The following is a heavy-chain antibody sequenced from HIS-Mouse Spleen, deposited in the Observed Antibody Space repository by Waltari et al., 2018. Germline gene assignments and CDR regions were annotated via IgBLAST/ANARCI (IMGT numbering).Heavy chain of an antibody. D-gene: IGHD6-19*01. CDR2: IYYSGST. Sequence: QLQLQESGPGLVKPSETLSLPCPVSGGSTSSSSYYWGWIRQPPGKGMEWIGSIYYSGSTYYNPSLKSRVTISVDTSKNQFSLKLSSVTAADTAVYYCARRRGWFDYWGQGTLVTVSS. CDR3: ARRRGWFDY. V-gene: IGHV4-39*01. J-gene: IGHJ4*02. CDR1: GGSTSSSSYY.